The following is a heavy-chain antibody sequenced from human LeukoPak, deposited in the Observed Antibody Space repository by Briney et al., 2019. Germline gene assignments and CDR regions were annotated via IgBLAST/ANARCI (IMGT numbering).Heavy chain of an antibody. CDR3: ARDAIAAAGRGTDY. J-gene: IGHJ4*02. CDR1: GFTVSSNY. D-gene: IGHD6-13*01. CDR2: IYSGGSI. Sequence: GGSLRLSCAASGFTVSSNYMSWVRQAPGKGLEWVSVIYSGGSINYADSVKGRFTISRDNSKNTLYLQMNSLRAEDTAVYYCARDAIAAAGRGTDYWGQGTLVTVSS. V-gene: IGHV3-53*01.